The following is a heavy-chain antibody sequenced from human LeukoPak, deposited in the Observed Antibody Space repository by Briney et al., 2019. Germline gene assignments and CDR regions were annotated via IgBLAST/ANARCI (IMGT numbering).Heavy chain of an antibody. CDR3: ARDVGYCSSTSCRNYYYYYYMDV. J-gene: IGHJ6*03. D-gene: IGHD2-2*01. V-gene: IGHV3-33*01. CDR1: GFTFSSYS. Sequence: GGSLRLSCAASGFTFSSYSMHWVRQAPGKGLEWVAVIWYDGSNKYYADSVKGRFTISRDNSKNTLYLQMNSLRAEDTAVYYCARDVGYCSSTSCRNYYYYYYMDVWGKGTTVTVSS. CDR2: IWYDGSNK.